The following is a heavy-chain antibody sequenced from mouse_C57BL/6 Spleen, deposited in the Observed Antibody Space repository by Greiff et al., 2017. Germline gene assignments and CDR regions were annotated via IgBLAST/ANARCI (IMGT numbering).Heavy chain of an antibody. V-gene: IGHV1-80*01. CDR2: IYPGDGDT. CDR1: GYAFSSYW. D-gene: IGHD1-1*01. Sequence: VQLQESGAELVKPGASVKISCKASGYAFSSYWMNWVKQRPGKGLEWIGQIYPGDGDTNYNGKIKGKATLTADKSSSTAYMQLSSLTSEDSAVYFCARFTTDAMDYWGQGTSVTVSS. J-gene: IGHJ4*01. CDR3: ARFTTDAMDY.